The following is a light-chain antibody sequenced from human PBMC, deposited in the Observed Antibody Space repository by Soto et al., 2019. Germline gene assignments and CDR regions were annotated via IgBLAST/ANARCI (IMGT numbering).Light chain of an antibody. V-gene: IGKV3-15*01. J-gene: IGKJ4*01. CDR3: QQYNNWPPKFT. Sequence: EIVMTQSPATLSVSPGERATLSCRASQSVSSKLAWYQLKPGQAPRLLIYGASTRATGIPARFSGSGSGTEFTLSISSLQSEDFGVYSCQQYNNWPPKFTFGGGTKVEIK. CDR2: GAS. CDR1: QSVSSK.